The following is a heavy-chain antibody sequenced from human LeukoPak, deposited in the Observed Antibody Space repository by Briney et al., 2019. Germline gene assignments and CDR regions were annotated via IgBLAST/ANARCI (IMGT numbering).Heavy chain of an antibody. D-gene: IGHD2-15*01. V-gene: IGHV1-69*05. CDR1: GGTFSSYA. CDR2: IIPIFGTA. J-gene: IGHJ6*03. Sequence: ASVKVSCKASGGTFSSYAISWVRQAPGQGPEWMGGIIPIFGTANYAQKFQGRVTITTDESTSTAYMELSSLRSEDTAVYYCASQYCSGGSCYFLDVYYYYMDVWGKGTTVTVSS. CDR3: ASQYCSGGSCYFLDVYYYYMDV.